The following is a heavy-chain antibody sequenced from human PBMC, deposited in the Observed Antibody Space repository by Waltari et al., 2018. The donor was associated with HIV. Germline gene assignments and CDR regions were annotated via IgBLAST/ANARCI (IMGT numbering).Heavy chain of an antibody. CDR2: IRFYNGNT. Sequence: QVHLVQSGAEVKKPGASVKVSCKASGYTFTSYGIIWVRQAPGQGLEWMGWIRFYNGNTNYAQKYQGRVTMTTDTATNTAYMGLRSLRSDDTAVYYCARDLYSGSQGAFEYWGQGTLVTVSS. V-gene: IGHV1-18*01. CDR3: ARDLYSGSQGAFEY. J-gene: IGHJ4*02. CDR1: GYTFTSYG. D-gene: IGHD1-26*01.